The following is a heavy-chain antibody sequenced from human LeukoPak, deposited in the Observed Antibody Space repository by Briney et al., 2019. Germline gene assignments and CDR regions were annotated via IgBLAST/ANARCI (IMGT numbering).Heavy chain of an antibody. Sequence: SETLSLTCTISGDSISSYSWSWIRQPAGKGLEWIGRLYSSGTTEYNPSLKSRVTMSVDTSKNQFSLKLESVTAADTAVYYCARDRGADWFDPWGQGTLVTVSS. CDR2: LYSSGTT. V-gene: IGHV4-4*07. CDR3: ARDRGADWFDP. CDR1: GDSISSYS. J-gene: IGHJ5*02.